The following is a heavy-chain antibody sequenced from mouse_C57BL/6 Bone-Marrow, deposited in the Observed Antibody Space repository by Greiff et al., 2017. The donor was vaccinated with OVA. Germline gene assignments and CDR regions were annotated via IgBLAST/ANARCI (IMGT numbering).Heavy chain of an antibody. CDR3: ARRYYGSYFDY. CDR2: ISSGSSTI. D-gene: IGHD1-1*01. V-gene: IGHV5-17*01. Sequence: EVMLVESGGGLVKPGGSLKLSCAASGFTFSDYGMHWVRQAPEKGLEWVAYISSGSSTIYYADTVKGRFTISRDNAKNTLFLQMTSLRSEDTAMYYCARRYYGSYFDYWGQGTTLTVSA. J-gene: IGHJ2*01. CDR1: GFTFSDYG.